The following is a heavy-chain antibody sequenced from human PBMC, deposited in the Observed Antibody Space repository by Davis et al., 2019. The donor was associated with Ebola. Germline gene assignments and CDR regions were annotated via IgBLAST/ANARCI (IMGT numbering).Heavy chain of an antibody. D-gene: IGHD6-13*01. CDR2: ISSSGSTI. J-gene: IGHJ6*03. V-gene: IGHV3-11*04. Sequence: PGGSLRLSCAASGFTFSDYYMSWIRQAPGKGLEWVSYISSSGSTIYYADSVKGRFTISRDNAKNSLYLQMNSLRAEDTAVYYCASVSSSSWYTSYYYYMDVWGKGTTVTVSS. CDR1: GFTFSDYY. CDR3: ASVSSSSWYTSYYYYMDV.